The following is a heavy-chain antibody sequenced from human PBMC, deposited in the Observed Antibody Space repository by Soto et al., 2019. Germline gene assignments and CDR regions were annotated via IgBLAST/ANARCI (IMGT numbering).Heavy chain of an antibody. V-gene: IGHV4-39*01. Sequence: SETLSLTRTASGDSIRSSSHYWAWNRQPPGKGLEWIGGFYYSGSPYYNPSLKSRVTISVDTSKNQFSLNLNSVTAADTAVYYCARQASGYYYGWFDPWGQGTQVTVSS. J-gene: IGHJ5*02. CDR1: GDSIRSSSHY. CDR3: ARQASGYYYGWFDP. CDR2: FYYSGSP. D-gene: IGHD3-22*01.